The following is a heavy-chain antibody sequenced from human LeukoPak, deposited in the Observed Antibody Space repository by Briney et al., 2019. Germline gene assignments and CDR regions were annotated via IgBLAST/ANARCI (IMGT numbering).Heavy chain of an antibody. Sequence: GASVKVSCKASGYTFSSYDINWVRQATGQGLEWMGWMNPNSGNTDYAQKFQGRVTITRNTSISTAYMELSSLRSEDTAVYYCARARLPAANPWNDAFDIWGQGTMVTVSS. CDR2: MNPNSGNT. CDR3: ARARLPAANPWNDAFDI. J-gene: IGHJ3*02. CDR1: GYTFSSYD. V-gene: IGHV1-8*03. D-gene: IGHD2-2*01.